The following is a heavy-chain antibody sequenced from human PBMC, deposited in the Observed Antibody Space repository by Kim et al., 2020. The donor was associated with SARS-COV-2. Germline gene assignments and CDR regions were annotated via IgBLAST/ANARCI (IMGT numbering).Heavy chain of an antibody. J-gene: IGHJ6*02. CDR3: TRSQIPIPGSV. Sequence: GGSLRLSCTTSGFTFRDYAMTWFRQAPGKGLEWVGFIQSRGYGGTTESAASLKGRFTILRDDSKSVTYLQMNSLQTEDTAVYYCTRSQIPIPGSVWGQGTTVTVSS. D-gene: IGHD2-15*01. CDR1: GFTFRDYA. CDR2: IQSRGYGGTT. V-gene: IGHV3-49*03.